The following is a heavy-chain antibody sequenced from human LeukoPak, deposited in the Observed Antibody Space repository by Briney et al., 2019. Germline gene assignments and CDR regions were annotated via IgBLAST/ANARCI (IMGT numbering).Heavy chain of an antibody. CDR2: INYSGST. J-gene: IGHJ4*02. CDR1: GASISSFY. D-gene: IGHD3-22*01. CDR3: ARGRYYYDSSGYYYDDYFDY. Sequence: SETLSLTCTISGASISSFYWSWIRQPPGKGLEWIGSINYSGSTNYNPSLKSRVTISVDTSKNQFSLKLSSVTAADTAVYYCARGRYYYDSSGYYYDDYFDYWGQGTLVTVSS. V-gene: IGHV4-59*08.